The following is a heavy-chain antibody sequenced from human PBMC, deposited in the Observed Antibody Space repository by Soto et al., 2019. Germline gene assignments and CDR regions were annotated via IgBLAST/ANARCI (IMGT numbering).Heavy chain of an antibody. D-gene: IGHD6-19*01. V-gene: IGHV4-4*02. Sequence: QVELQESGPGLVKTSGALSLTCAVSGGSISSGHWWSGVRQPPGEGLEWIGEIFQSGTTNYNPSVESRVIISMDKSKTPFSLEVISVTAADTAVYFCARHTAVAGTRGFDYWGQGTLVTVSS. J-gene: IGHJ4*02. CDR2: IFQSGTT. CDR1: GGSISSGHW. CDR3: ARHTAVAGTRGFDY.